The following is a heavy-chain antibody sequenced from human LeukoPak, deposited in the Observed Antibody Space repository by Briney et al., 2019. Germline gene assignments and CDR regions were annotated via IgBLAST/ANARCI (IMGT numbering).Heavy chain of an antibody. J-gene: IGHJ4*02. V-gene: IGHV3-30*03. CDR1: GFTFSSYG. Sequence: GGSLRLSCAASGFTFSSYGMHWVRQAPGKGLEWVAVISYDGSNKYYADSVKGRFTISRDNAKKSLYLQMNSLRAEDTAVYYCASRRGSNRPFDYWGQGTLVTVSS. CDR2: ISYDGSNK. D-gene: IGHD1-26*01. CDR3: ASRRGSNRPFDY.